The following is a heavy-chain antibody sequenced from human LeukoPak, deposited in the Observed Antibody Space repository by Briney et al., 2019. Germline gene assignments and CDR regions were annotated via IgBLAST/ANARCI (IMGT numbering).Heavy chain of an antibody. D-gene: IGHD6-19*01. CDR1: GYTFTDYY. CDR2: INPNSGGT. CDR3: ARGEDSSGWYVWFDP. J-gene: IGHJ5*02. Sequence: ASVKVSCKASGYTFTDYYMHWVRQAPGQGLEWMGWINPNSGGTNYAQKFQGRVTMTRDTSISTAYMELSRLRSDDTAVYYCARGEDSSGWYVWFDPWGQGTLVTVSS. V-gene: IGHV1-2*02.